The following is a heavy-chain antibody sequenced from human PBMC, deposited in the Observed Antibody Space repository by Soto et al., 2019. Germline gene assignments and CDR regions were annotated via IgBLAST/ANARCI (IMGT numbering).Heavy chain of an antibody. J-gene: IGHJ3*02. D-gene: IGHD2-2*01. CDR2: INAGNGNT. CDR3: ASAGGGYCSSTSCSFDI. Sequence: ASVKVSFKASGYTFTSYSIHWVRQAPGQRLEWMGWINAGNGNTKYSQKFQGRVTITRDTSASTAYMELSSLRSEDTAVYYCASAGGGYCSSTSCSFDIWGQGTMVTVSS. V-gene: IGHV1-3*01. CDR1: GYTFTSYS.